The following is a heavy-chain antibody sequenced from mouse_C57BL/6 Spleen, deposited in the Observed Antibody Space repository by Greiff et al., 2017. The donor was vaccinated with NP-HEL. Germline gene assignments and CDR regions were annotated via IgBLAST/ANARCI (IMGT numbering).Heavy chain of an antibody. V-gene: IGHV6-6*01. Sequence: EVQLVESGGGLVQPGGSMKLSCAASGFTFSDAWMDWVRQSPEKGLEWVAEIRNKANNHATYYAESVKGRFTISRDDSKSSVYLQMNSLRAEDTGIYYCTRPTIVTTRDWYFDVWGTGTTVTVSS. D-gene: IGHD2-5*01. CDR1: GFTFSDAW. CDR2: IRNKANNHAT. CDR3: TRPTIVTTRDWYFDV. J-gene: IGHJ1*03.